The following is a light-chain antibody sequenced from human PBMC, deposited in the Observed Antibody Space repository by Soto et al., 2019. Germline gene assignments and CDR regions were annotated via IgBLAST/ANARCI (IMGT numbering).Light chain of an antibody. Sequence: QSALTQPASVSGSPGQSITISCTGTSSDIGGYDYVSWYQHHPGKAPKFIIYGVTNRPSGVSHRFSGSKSANTASLTISGLQAEDEADYYCTSYAGSSNVFGTGTKLTVL. CDR3: TSYAGSSNV. V-gene: IGLV2-14*01. CDR2: GVT. CDR1: SSDIGGYDY. J-gene: IGLJ1*01.